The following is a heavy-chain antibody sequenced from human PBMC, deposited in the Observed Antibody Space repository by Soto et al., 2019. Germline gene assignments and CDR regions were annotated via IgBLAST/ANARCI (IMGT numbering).Heavy chain of an antibody. D-gene: IGHD2-2*02. J-gene: IGHJ6*02. CDR2: ISYDGSNK. Sequence: PWGSLRLSCAASGFTFGSYAMHWVRQAPGKGLEWVAVISYDGSNKYYADSVKGRFTISRDNSKNTLYLQMNSLRAEDTAVYYCARARYCSSTSCYTPYYYYYGMDVWGQGTTVTVSS. CDR3: ARARYCSSTSCYTPYYYYYGMDV. CDR1: GFTFGSYA. V-gene: IGHV3-30-3*01.